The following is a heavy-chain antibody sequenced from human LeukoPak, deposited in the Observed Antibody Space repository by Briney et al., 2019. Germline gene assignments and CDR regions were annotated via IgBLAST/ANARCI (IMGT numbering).Heavy chain of an antibody. CDR3: AELGTTMIGGV. V-gene: IGHV3-21*01. Sequence: GGSLRLSCAASGFTFSNYWMNWVRQAPGKGLEWVSSISSSSSYIYYADSVKGRFTISRDNAKNSLYLQMNSLRAEDTAVYYCAELGTTMIGGVWGKGTTVTISS. D-gene: IGHD3-10*02. J-gene: IGHJ6*04. CDR1: GFTFSNYW. CDR2: ISSSSSYI.